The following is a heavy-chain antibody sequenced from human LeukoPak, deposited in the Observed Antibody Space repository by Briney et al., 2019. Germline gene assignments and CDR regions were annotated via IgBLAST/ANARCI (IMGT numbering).Heavy chain of an antibody. CDR2: VSRSSSYI. CDR1: GFTFSSYS. V-gene: IGHV3-21*01. CDR3: ARWVKDSSRGADY. J-gene: IGHJ4*02. Sequence: GGSLRLSCAASGFTFSSYSMNWVRQAPGKGLEWVSSVSRSSSYIYYADSVKGRFTISRDNAKNSLYLQMNSLRAEDTAVYYCARWVKDSSRGADYWGQGTLVTVSS. D-gene: IGHD6-13*01.